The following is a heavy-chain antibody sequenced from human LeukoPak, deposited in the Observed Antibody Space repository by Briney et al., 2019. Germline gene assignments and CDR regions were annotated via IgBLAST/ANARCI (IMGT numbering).Heavy chain of an antibody. CDR3: ARPQSSSGYYWPFDD. CDR1: GFTFSSYA. CDR2: ISPSSGT. V-gene: IGHV3-23*01. Sequence: GGSLRLSCAASGFTFSSYAMRWVRQAPGKGQEWVSAISPSSGTFYADSVKGRFTISRDNSKNTLYLQMNSLRAEDTAVYYCARPQSSSGYYWPFDDWGQGTLVTVSS. D-gene: IGHD3-22*01. J-gene: IGHJ4*02.